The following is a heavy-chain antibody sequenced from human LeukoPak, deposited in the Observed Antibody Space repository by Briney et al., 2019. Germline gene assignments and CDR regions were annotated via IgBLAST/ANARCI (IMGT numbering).Heavy chain of an antibody. CDR3: AHSPTLRYSYGSYNWFDP. V-gene: IGHV2-5*01. Sequence: ESGPTLVKPTQTLTLTCTFSGFSLSTSGVGVGWIRQPPGKALEWLALIYWNDDKRYSPSLKSRLTITKDTSKNQVVLTMTNMDPVDTATYYCAHSPTLRYSYGSYNWFDPWGQGTLVTVSS. CDR1: GFSLSTSGVG. J-gene: IGHJ5*02. CDR2: IYWNDDK. D-gene: IGHD5-18*01.